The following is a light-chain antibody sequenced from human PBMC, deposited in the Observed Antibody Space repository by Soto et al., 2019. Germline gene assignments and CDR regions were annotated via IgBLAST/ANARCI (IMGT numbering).Light chain of an antibody. CDR2: EVG. Sequence: QSALTQPASVSGSPGQSITISCTGTSSDVGGYNYVSWYQQHPGKAPKLMIYEVGNRPSGVSNRFSGSKSGNTASLTISGLQAEDEADYYCSSYTSSSTPVVFGGGTKVTVL. CDR3: SSYTSSSTPVV. J-gene: IGLJ2*01. CDR1: SSDVGGYNY. V-gene: IGLV2-14*01.